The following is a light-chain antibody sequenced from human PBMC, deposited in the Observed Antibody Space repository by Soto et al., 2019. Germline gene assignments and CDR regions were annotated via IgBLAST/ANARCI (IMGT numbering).Light chain of an antibody. CDR1: QSVSSN. V-gene: IGKV3-11*01. CDR3: QQRSNWPIT. CDR2: DAS. Sequence: EIVLTQSPATLSVSPGERATLSCRASQSVSSNLAWYQQKPGQAPRLLIYDASNRATGIPPRFSGSGSGTDFTLTIGRVDPEDFAVYYCQQRSNWPITFGQGTRLEIK. J-gene: IGKJ5*01.